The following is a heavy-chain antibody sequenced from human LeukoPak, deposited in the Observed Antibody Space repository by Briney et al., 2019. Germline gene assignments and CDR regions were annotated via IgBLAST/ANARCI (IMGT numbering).Heavy chain of an antibody. V-gene: IGHV4-39*07. CDR2: IYYSGST. D-gene: IGHD3-3*01. CDR3: ARVRSGGLDY. CDR1: GGSISSSSYY. J-gene: IGHJ4*02. Sequence: KASETLSLTCTVSGGSISSSSYYWGWIRQPPGKGLEWIGSIYYSGSTYYNPSLKSRVTISVDTSKNQFSLKLSSVTAADTAVYYCARVRSGGLDYWGQGTLVTVSS.